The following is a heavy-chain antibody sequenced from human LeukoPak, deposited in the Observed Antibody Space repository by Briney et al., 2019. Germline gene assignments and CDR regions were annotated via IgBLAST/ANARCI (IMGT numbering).Heavy chain of an antibody. J-gene: IGHJ4*02. CDR1: GFTFSSYS. D-gene: IGHD3-22*01. CDR3: AKAPEWLLLRLDY. CDR2: ISSSSSYI. V-gene: IGHV3-21*04. Sequence: GGSLRLSCAASGFTFSSYSMNWVRQAPGKGLEWVSSISSSSSYIYYADSVKGRFTISRDNSKNTLYLQMNSLRAEDTAVYYCAKAPEWLLLRLDYWGQGTLVTVSS.